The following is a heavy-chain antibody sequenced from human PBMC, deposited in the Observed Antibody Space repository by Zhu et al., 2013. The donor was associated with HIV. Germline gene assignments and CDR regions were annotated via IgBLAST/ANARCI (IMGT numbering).Heavy chain of an antibody. J-gene: IGHJ4*02. CDR3: ARRGSTYYYGSGSYYHFDY. CDR2: MNPNSGNT. V-gene: IGHV1-8*03. CDR1: EYTFTGYS. Sequence: VKKPGASVKVSCKASEYTFTGYSMYWVRQAPGQGLEWMGWMNPNSGNTGYAQKFQGRVTITRNTSISTAYMELSSLRSEDTAVYYCARRGSTYYYGSGSYYHFDYWGQGTLVTVSS. D-gene: IGHD3-10*01.